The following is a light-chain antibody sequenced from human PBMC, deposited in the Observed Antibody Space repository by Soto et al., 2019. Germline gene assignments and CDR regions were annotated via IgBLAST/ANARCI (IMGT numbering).Light chain of an antibody. CDR2: EGS. CDR3: CSYAGRDVV. J-gene: IGLJ2*01. V-gene: IGLV2-23*01. Sequence: QSALTQPASVSGCPGQSITISCTGTSSDVGSYNLVSWYQQHPGKAPKLMIYEGSKRPSGVSNRFSGSKSGNTASLTISGLQAEDEADYYCCSYAGRDVVFGGGTKLTVL. CDR1: SSDVGSYNL.